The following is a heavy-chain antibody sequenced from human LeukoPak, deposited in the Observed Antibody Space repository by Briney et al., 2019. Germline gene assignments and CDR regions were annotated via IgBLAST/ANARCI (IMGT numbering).Heavy chain of an antibody. V-gene: IGHV4-38-2*02. CDR1: SYSISSGYY. D-gene: IGHD2-8*01. CDR3: ARVTSRLGVCDY. CDR2: IYHSGNT. Sequence: SETLSLTCTASSYSISSGYYWGWIRQPPGKGREWIGNIYHSGNTYYKPSLKSRVTISVDTSKNQFSLKLSSVTAADTAVYYCARVTSRLGVCDYWGQGTLVTVSS. J-gene: IGHJ4*02.